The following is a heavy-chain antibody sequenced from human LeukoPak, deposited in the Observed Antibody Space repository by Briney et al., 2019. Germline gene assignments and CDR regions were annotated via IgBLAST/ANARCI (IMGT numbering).Heavy chain of an antibody. CDR1: GYSFSMYW. D-gene: IGHD2-15*01. CDR3: GRLSIGGSGGTSDYGMDV. Sequence: PGEPLKIPCQGLGYSFSMYWIGWVRHMPGKGLEWMGVIDPSDSEITYSPSFQGHVTISVDKSVNTAYLQWTTLKASDTAMYYCGRLSIGGSGGTSDYGMDVWGQGTTVTVSS. V-gene: IGHV5-51*01. J-gene: IGHJ6*02. CDR2: IDPSDSEI.